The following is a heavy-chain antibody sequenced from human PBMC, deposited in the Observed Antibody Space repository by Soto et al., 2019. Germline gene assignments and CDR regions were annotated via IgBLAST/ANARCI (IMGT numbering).Heavy chain of an antibody. Sequence: VQLVESGGGVVQPGRSLRLSCAASGFTFSSYGMHWVRQAPGKGLEWVAVISYDGSNKYYADSVKGRFTISRDNSKNTLYLQMNSLRAEDTAVYYCAKGVLGIAVAGYWGQGTLVTVSS. CDR2: ISYDGSNK. CDR1: GFTFSSYG. V-gene: IGHV3-30*18. CDR3: AKGVLGIAVAGY. D-gene: IGHD6-19*01. J-gene: IGHJ4*02.